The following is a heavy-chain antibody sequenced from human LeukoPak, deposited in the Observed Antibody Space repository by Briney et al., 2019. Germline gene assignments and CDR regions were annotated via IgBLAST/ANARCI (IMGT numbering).Heavy chain of an antibody. CDR3: ARGRDYYDSSDAFDI. CDR1: GGSFSGYY. CDR2: INHSGST. V-gene: IGHV4-34*01. D-gene: IGHD3-22*01. J-gene: IGHJ3*02. Sequence: SETLSLTCDVYGGSFSGYYWSWIRQPPGKGLEWIGEINHSGSTNYNPSLKSRVTISVDTSKNQFSLKLSSVTAADTAVYYCARGRDYYDSSDAFDIWGQGTMVTVSS.